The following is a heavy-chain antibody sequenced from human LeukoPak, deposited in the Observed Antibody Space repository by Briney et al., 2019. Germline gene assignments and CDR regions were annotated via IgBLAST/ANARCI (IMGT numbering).Heavy chain of an antibody. CDR1: GGSISTTSYF. Sequence: SETLSLTCTVSGGSISTTSYFWGWTRQPPGKGLEWIGSISYTGSTYYNPSLKSRVTISVDTSKNQFSLKLTSVTAADTAVYYCARHSGSFYYYYYMDVWGKGTTVTVSS. V-gene: IGHV4-39*07. CDR2: ISYTGST. D-gene: IGHD1-26*01. CDR3: ARHSGSFYYYYYMDV. J-gene: IGHJ6*03.